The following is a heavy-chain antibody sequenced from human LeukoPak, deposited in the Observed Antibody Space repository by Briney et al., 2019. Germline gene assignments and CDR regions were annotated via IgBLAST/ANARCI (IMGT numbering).Heavy chain of an antibody. CDR1: GYSISSGYY. V-gene: IGHV4-38-2*02. CDR3: AREEFTMVRGVTTFDP. Sequence: SETLSLTCAVSGYSISSGYYWGWIRQPPRKGLEWIGSIYHSGSTYYNPSLKSRVTISVDTSKNQFSLKLSSVTAADTAVYYCAREEFTMVRGVTTFDPWGQGTLVTVSS. D-gene: IGHD3-10*01. J-gene: IGHJ5*02. CDR2: IYHSGST.